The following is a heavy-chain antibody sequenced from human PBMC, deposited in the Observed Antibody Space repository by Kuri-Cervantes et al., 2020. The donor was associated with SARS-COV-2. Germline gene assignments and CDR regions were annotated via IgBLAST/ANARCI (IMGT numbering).Heavy chain of an antibody. CDR2: IKQDGSEK. J-gene: IGHJ6*03. CDR1: GFTFSSYW. CDR3: ARDEGSYYYYIDV. Sequence: GGSLRLSCAASGFTFSSYWMSWVRQAPGKGLEWVANIKQDGSEKYYVDSVKGRFTISRDNAKSSLYLQMNSLRAEDTAVYYCARDEGSYYYYIDVWGKGTTVTVSS. D-gene: IGHD3-10*01. V-gene: IGHV3-7*01.